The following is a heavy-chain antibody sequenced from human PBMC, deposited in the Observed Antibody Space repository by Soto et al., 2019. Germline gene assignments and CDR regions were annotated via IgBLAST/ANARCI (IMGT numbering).Heavy chain of an antibody. Sequence: PGGSLRLSCAVSGFTFDDNAMHWVRQAPEKGLEWVSGINWKSDIGYADSVKGRFTISGDNAENSLYLQMNSLRAEDTALYYCAISQDRGGRTTFIYWGQGTQVTVS. CDR1: GFTFDDNA. CDR2: INWKSDI. D-gene: IGHD3-16*01. CDR3: AISQDRGGRTTFIY. V-gene: IGHV3-9*01. J-gene: IGHJ4*02.